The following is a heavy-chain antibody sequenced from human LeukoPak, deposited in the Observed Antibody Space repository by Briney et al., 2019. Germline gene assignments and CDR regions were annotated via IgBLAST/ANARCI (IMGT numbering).Heavy chain of an antibody. V-gene: IGHV4-30-4*01. CDR1: GGSISSGDKY. D-gene: IGHD2-21*02. CDR2: IYYSGCT. CDR3: ARVTRWAGLDF. Sequence: PSETLSLTCNVSGGSISSGDKYWSWIRQPPGKGLEWIGYIYYSGCTYYNPSLKSRLTISVDTSENQFSLHLTSVTAADTAVYFCARVTRWAGLDFWGQGTLITVSS. J-gene: IGHJ4*02.